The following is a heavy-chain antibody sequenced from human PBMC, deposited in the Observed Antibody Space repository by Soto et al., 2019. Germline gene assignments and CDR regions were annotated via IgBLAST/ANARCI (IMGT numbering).Heavy chain of an antibody. CDR1: GYTLTSYG. Sequence: QVQLVQSGAEVTKPGASVRVSCKASGYTLTSYGITWVRQAPGQGLEWMGWISAYNGKTDYAQKFQGRVTMTTDTSTSTAYMELRSLRPDDTAVYYCARYDYIYYMDVWGKGTTVTVSS. CDR3: ARYDYIYYMDV. CDR2: ISAYNGKT. D-gene: IGHD3-16*01. V-gene: IGHV1-18*01. J-gene: IGHJ6*03.